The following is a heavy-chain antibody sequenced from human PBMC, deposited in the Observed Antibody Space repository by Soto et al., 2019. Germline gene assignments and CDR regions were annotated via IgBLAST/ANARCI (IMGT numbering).Heavy chain of an antibody. CDR3: ARAEPGNYDYIWGSYRYTFLGIDP. J-gene: IGHJ5*02. Sequence: PSGTLSLTCAVDGGSFSGYYWSWIRQPPGKGLEWIGEINHSGSTNYNPSLKSRVTISVDTSKNQFSLKLSSVTAADTAVYYCARAEPGNYDYIWGSYRYTFLGIDPWGQGTLVTVSS. V-gene: IGHV4-34*01. CDR1: GGSFSGYY. D-gene: IGHD3-16*02. CDR2: INHSGST.